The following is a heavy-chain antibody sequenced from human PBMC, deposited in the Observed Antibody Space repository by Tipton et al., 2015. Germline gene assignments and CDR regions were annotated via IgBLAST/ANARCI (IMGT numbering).Heavy chain of an antibody. Sequence: VQLVQSGAEVKKPGESLRISCKGSEYDFTSFWISWVRQMPGKGLEWMGRIDPSDSYTNYSPSFQGHVTISADRSISTAYLQWSSLKASDTAMYYCARHGGMWLDPWGQGTLVTVSS. CDR2: IDPSDSYT. CDR3: ARHGGMWLDP. D-gene: IGHD3-16*01. CDR1: EYDFTSFW. V-gene: IGHV5-10-1*01. J-gene: IGHJ5*02.